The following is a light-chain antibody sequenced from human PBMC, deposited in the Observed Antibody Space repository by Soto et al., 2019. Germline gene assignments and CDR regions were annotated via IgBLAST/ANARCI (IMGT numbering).Light chain of an antibody. CDR2: DVS. Sequence: QSALTQPASASGSPGQSITISCTGTTSDVGGYNYVSWYQHYPGKAPKLMIYDVSNRPSGVSIRFSGSKSGNTASLIISGLQAEDEADYYCSSYTSSSTLSTYVFGTGTKLTV. V-gene: IGLV2-14*03. J-gene: IGLJ1*01. CDR3: SSYTSSSTLSTYV. CDR1: TSDVGGYNY.